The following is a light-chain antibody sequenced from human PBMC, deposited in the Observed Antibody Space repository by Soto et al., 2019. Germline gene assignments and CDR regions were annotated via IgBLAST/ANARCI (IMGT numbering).Light chain of an antibody. CDR2: DAS. V-gene: IGKV1-5*01. CDR1: QSISSW. CDR3: QQYSSYPVA. J-gene: IGKJ3*01. Sequence: DIQMTQSPSTLSASVGDRITITCRASQSISSWLAWYQQKPGKAPKLLIYDASRLESGVPSRFSGSGSGTEFTLTISSLQPDDFATYYCQQYSSYPVAFGPGTKVDIK.